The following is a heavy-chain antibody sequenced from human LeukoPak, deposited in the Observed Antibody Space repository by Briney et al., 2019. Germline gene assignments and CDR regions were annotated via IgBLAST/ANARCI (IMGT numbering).Heavy chain of an antibody. D-gene: IGHD2-2*01. J-gene: IGHJ4*02. Sequence: GRSLRLSCAASGFTFSSYGMHWVRQVPGKGLEWVAVIWYDGSNKYYADSVKGRFTISRDNSKDTLYLQMNSLRAEDTAVYYCAKDLDLGYCSSTSCYPDYWGQGTLVTVSS. CDR1: GFTFSSYG. V-gene: IGHV3-33*06. CDR3: AKDLDLGYCSSTSCYPDY. CDR2: IWYDGSNK.